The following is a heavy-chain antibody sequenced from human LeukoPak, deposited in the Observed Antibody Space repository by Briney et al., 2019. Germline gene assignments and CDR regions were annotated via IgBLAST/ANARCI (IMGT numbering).Heavy chain of an antibody. CDR2: INHSGST. V-gene: IGHV4-34*01. J-gene: IGHJ4*02. CDR1: GGSFSGYY. Sequence: SETLSLTCAVYGGSFSGYYWSWIRQPPGMGLEWIGEINHSGSTNYNPSLKSRVTISVDTSKNQFSLKLSSVTAADTAVYYCARGRGDYWGQGTLVTVSS. CDR3: ARGRGDY.